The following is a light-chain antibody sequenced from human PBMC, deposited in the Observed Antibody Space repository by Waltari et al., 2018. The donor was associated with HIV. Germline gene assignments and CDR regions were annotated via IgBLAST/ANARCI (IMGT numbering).Light chain of an antibody. CDR3: SSYTSTYV. J-gene: IGLJ1*01. Sequence: QSALTQPASVSGSPGQSITISCTGTSSDVGGYNYVSWYQQHPGKAPKLMIYDVSNRPSWVSNRFSGYKSGNTASLTISGLQAEDEADYYCSSYTSTYVFGTGTKVTVL. CDR2: DVS. V-gene: IGLV2-14*01. CDR1: SSDVGGYNY.